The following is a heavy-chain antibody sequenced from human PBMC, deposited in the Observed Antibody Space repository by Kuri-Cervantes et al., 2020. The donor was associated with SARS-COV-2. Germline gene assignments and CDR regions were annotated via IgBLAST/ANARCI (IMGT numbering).Heavy chain of an antibody. Sequence: GESLKISCAASGFTFSSYWMHWVRQAPGKGLVWVSRINSDGSSTSYADSVKGRFTISRDNAKNSLYLQMNSLRAEDTAVYYCAREGELGGNSPWGQGTLVTVSS. CDR1: GFTFSSYW. J-gene: IGHJ5*02. D-gene: IGHD3-16*01. CDR2: INSDGSST. V-gene: IGHV3-74*01. CDR3: AREGELGGNSP.